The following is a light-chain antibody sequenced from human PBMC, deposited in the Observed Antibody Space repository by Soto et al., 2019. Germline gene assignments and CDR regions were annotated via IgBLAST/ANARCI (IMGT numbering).Light chain of an antibody. CDR2: KAS. CDR1: QYISSW. Sequence: DIQMTQSPSTLSASVGDRVTITCRASQYISSWLAWYQQNPGKAPKLLIYKASSLESGVPSRFSGSGSGTEFTLTISSLQPDDFATYYCQQYNSQRTFGQGTKVEIK. J-gene: IGKJ1*01. CDR3: QQYNSQRT. V-gene: IGKV1-5*03.